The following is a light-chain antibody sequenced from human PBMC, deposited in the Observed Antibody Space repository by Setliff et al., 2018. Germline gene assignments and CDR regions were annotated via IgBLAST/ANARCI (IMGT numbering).Light chain of an antibody. V-gene: IGLV7-46*01. J-gene: IGLJ3*02. Sequence: QAVVTQEPSLTVSPGGTVTLTCGSSTGAVTSNHHPYWFQQKPGQAPRTLIYDTSNKHSWTPARFSGSLLGGKAALTLSGAQPEDEADYYCMVSYSAARVLGGGTQRTVL. CDR2: DTS. CDR1: TGAVTSNHH. CDR3: MVSYSAARV.